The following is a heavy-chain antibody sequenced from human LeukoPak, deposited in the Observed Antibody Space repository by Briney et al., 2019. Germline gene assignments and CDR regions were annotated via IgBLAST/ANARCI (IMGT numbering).Heavy chain of an antibody. J-gene: IGHJ5*02. V-gene: IGHV4-34*01. CDR2: INHSGST. CDR3: AKGSSWYGGFDA. D-gene: IGHD6-13*01. Sequence: PSETLSLTCAVYGGSFSGYYWSWIRQPPGKGLEWIGEINHSGSTNYNPSLKSRVTISVDTSKNQFSLKLSSVTAADTAVYYCAKGSSWYGGFDARGQGSLVAVSS. CDR1: GGSFSGYY.